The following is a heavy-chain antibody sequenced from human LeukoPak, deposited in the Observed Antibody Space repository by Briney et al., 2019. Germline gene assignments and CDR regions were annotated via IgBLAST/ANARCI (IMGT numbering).Heavy chain of an antibody. CDR3: ARDYGDSRNYNWFDP. J-gene: IGHJ5*02. CDR2: IYYSGST. CDR1: GGSISSYY. Sequence: SETLSLTCTVSGGSISSYYWSWIRQPPGKGLEWIGYIYYSGSTNYNPSLKSRVTISVDTSKNQFSLKLSSVTAADTAVYYCARDYGDSRNYNWFDPWGQGTLVTVSS. V-gene: IGHV4-59*12. D-gene: IGHD4-17*01.